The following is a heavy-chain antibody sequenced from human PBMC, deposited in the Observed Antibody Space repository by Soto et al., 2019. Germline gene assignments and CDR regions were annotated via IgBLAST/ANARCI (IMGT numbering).Heavy chain of an antibody. CDR2: INAGNGNT. CDR3: ASSHSIYSLIDYYYYRMYV. D-gene: IGHD4-4*01. V-gene: IGHV1-3*01. J-gene: IGHJ6*02. CDR1: GYTFTSYA. Sequence: ASVKVSCKASGYTFTSYAMHWVRQAPGQRLEWMGWINAGNGNTKYSQKFQGRVTITRDTSASTAYMELSSLRSEDTAVYYCASSHSIYSLIDYYYYRMYVWGQGTTVTGSS.